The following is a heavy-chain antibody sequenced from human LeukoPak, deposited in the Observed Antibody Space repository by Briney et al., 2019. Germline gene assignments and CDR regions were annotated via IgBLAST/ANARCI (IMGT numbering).Heavy chain of an antibody. CDR3: AREIVTGSY. D-gene: IGHD2-21*02. CDR2: ISSSGSTI. CDR1: GFTFSSYE. V-gene: IGHV3-48*03. Sequence: GGSLRLSCAASGFTFSSYEMNWVRQAPGKGLEWVSYISSSGSTIYYADSVKGRFTISRDNAKNSLYLQMNSLRAEDTAVYYCAREIVTGSYWGQGTLVTVSS. J-gene: IGHJ4*02.